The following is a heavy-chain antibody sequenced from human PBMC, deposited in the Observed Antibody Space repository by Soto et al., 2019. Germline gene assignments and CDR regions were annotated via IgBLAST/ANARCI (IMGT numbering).Heavy chain of an antibody. CDR1: GGSISSSSYY. J-gene: IGHJ4*02. CDR3: ARSGYYERNPFDY. CDR2: IYYSGST. D-gene: IGHD3-22*01. V-gene: IGHV4-39*07. Sequence: PSETLSLTCTVSGGSISSSSYYWGWIRQPPGKGLEWIGSIYYSGSTYYNPSLKSRVTISVDTSKNQFSLKLSSVTAADTAVYYCARSGYYERNPFDYWGQGTLVTVSS.